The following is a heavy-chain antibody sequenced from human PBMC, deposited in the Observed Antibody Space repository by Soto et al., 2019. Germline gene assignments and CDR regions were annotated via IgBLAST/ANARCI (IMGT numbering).Heavy chain of an antibody. CDR2: ISGSGGST. CDR3: AKHGPSDYYDSSGYYSSPLDP. J-gene: IGHJ5*02. V-gene: IGHV3-23*01. Sequence: PGGSLRLSCAASGFTFSSYAMGWVRQAPGKGLEWVSAISGSGGSTYYADSVKGRFTISRDNSKNTLYLQMNSLRAEDTAVYYCAKHGPSDYYDSSGYYSSPLDPWGQGTLVTVSS. D-gene: IGHD3-22*01. CDR1: GFTFSSYA.